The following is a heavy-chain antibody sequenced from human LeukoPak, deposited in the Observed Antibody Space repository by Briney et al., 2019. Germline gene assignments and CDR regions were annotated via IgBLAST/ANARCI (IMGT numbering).Heavy chain of an antibody. CDR1: GFTFSSYA. Sequence: GGSLRLSCAASGFTFSSYAMSWVRQAPGKGLEWVSAISGSGGSTYYADSVKGRFTISRDNSKNTLYLQMNSLRAEDTAVYYCAKDLPAARTKSYYFDYWGQGTLVTVSS. CDR3: AKDLPAARTKSYYFDY. V-gene: IGHV3-23*01. CDR2: ISGSGGST. D-gene: IGHD1/OR15-1a*01. J-gene: IGHJ4*02.